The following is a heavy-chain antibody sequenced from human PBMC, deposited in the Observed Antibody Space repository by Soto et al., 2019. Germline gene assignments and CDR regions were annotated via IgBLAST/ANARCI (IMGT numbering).Heavy chain of an antibody. J-gene: IGHJ6*02. D-gene: IGHD3-16*01. CDR3: ARRAHMRRRGETFSYYYYGMDV. CDR1: GYSFTSYW. CDR2: IDPIDSYT. V-gene: IGHV5-10-1*01. Sequence: EVQLVQSGAEVKKPGESLRISCKGSGYSFTSYWISWVRQMPGKGLEWMGRIDPIDSYTNYSPSFQGHVTISADKSICTAYLQWSSLKASDTAMYYCARRAHMRRRGETFSYYYYGMDVWGQGTTVTVSS.